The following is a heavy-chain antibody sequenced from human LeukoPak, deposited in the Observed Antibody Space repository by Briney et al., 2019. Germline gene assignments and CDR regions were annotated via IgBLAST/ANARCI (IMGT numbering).Heavy chain of an antibody. CDR1: GFTFSSYS. Sequence: GGSLRLSCAASGFTFSSYSMNWVRQAPGEGLEWVSYISSSSSTIYYADSVKGRFTISRDNAKNSLYLQMNSLRDEDTAVYYCARGPEGYYDSSGYYGGDDYWGQGTLVTVSS. V-gene: IGHV3-48*02. D-gene: IGHD3-22*01. J-gene: IGHJ4*02. CDR2: ISSSSSTI. CDR3: ARGPEGYYDSSGYYGGDDY.